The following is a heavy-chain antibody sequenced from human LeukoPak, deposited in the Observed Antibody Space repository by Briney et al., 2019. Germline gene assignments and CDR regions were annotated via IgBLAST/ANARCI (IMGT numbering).Heavy chain of an antibody. CDR1: GGTFSSYA. J-gene: IGHJ2*01. CDR2: IIPILGIA. V-gene: IGHV1-69*04. Sequence: SVKVSCKASGGTFSSYAISWVRQAPGQGLEWMGRIIPILGIANYAQKFQGRVTITADKSTSTAYMELSSLRSEDTAVYYCAREGRMGRRWYFDLWGRGTLVTVSS. D-gene: IGHD3-10*01. CDR3: AREGRMGRRWYFDL.